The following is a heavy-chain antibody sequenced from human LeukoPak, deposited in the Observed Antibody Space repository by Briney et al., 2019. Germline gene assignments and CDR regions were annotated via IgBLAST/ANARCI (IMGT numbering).Heavy chain of an antibody. CDR1: GYSFTSYW. Sequence: GESLKISCKGSGYSFTSYWIGWVRQLPGKGLEWMGIIYPGDSGTRYSPSFQGQVTISADRSITPAYLQWSSLKASDTAMYFCARSALGYCSGGNCYQDYWGQGTLVTVSS. CDR2: IYPGDSGT. D-gene: IGHD2-15*01. V-gene: IGHV5-51*01. J-gene: IGHJ4*02. CDR3: ARSALGYCSGGNCYQDY.